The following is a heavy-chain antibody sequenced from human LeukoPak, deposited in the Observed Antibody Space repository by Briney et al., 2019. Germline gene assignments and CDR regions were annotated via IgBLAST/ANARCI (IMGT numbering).Heavy chain of an antibody. CDR3: TRDRNYYYMDV. CDR2: IKSDGST. Sequence: GGSLRLSCAASGFTFSNYWMHWVRHAPGKGLVWVSRIKSDGSTRYADSVKGRFTISRDNAKNTLYLQMNSLNSEDTAVYYCTRDRNYYYMDVWGRGTTVTVSS. J-gene: IGHJ6*03. CDR1: GFTFSNYW. D-gene: IGHD1-14*01. V-gene: IGHV3-74*01.